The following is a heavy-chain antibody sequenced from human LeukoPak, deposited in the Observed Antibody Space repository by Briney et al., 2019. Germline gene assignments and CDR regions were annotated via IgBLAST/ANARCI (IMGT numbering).Heavy chain of an antibody. Sequence: SETLSLTCTVSGGSISSSSYYWGWIRQPPGRGLGWFGNIYYSGSTYYNPSLKSRVTISVDTSKNQFSLKLSSVTAADTAVYYCARELVVVAATRANWFDPWGQGTLVTVSS. CDR3: ARELVVVAATRANWFDP. CDR2: IYYSGST. V-gene: IGHV4-39*02. J-gene: IGHJ5*02. D-gene: IGHD2-15*01. CDR1: GGSISSSSYY.